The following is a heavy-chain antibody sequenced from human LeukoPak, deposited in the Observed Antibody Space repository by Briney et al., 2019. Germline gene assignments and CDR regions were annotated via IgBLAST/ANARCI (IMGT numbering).Heavy chain of an antibody. D-gene: IGHD4-17*01. CDR3: ARHYSNPDYVRVSGY. CDR2: IFYSGST. CDR1: GGSISSSSYY. V-gene: IGHV4-39*01. Sequence: SETLSLTCTVSGGSISSSSYYWAWIRQPPGKELKWIGSIFYSGSTYYNPSLRGRVTISVDTSQNQFSLRLSSVTAADTAVYYCARHYSNPDYVRVSGYWGPGTQVTVSS. J-gene: IGHJ4*02.